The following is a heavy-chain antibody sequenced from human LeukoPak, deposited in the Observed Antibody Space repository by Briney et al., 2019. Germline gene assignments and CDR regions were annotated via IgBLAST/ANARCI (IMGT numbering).Heavy chain of an antibody. D-gene: IGHD2-15*01. J-gene: IGHJ3*02. CDR2: IHHSGST. Sequence: KPSETLSLTCAVYGGSFSGFYWSWIRQPPGKGLEWIGAIHHSGSTNYYPSLKSRLTISVDTSKNQFSLKLSSVTAADTAVYYCARASFRRGYCSGGSCLWAFDIWGQGTMVTVSS. V-gene: IGHV4-34*01. CDR1: GGSFSGFY. CDR3: ARASFRRGYCSGGSCLWAFDI.